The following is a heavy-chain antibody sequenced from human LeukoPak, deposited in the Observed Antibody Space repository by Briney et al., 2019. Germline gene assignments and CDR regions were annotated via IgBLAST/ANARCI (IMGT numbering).Heavy chain of an antibody. D-gene: IGHD3-3*01. CDR3: TRDFDFSSAI. CDR1: GFSLNTYS. J-gene: IGHJ4*02. CDR2: ISSTSSTI. V-gene: IGHV3-48*04. Sequence: GGSLRLSCAASGFSLNTYSMNWVRQAPGKGLEWISFISSTSSTIYYADSVKGRFTTSRDNAKNTLFLQMNSLRAEDTAVYYCTRDFDFSSAIWGQGTLVTVSS.